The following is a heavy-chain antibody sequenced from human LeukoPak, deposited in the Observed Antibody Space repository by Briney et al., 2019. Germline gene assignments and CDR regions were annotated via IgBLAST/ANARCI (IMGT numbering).Heavy chain of an antibody. D-gene: IGHD1-1*01. V-gene: IGHV4-59*08. CDR3: ARGRRYNWNDYYYYGMDV. J-gene: IGHJ6*02. CDR2: SYYGGST. Sequence: SETLSLTCTVSGGSISSYYWSWIRQPPGKGLEWIGYSYYGGSTTCNPSLKSRVTISLDTSKNQFSLRLTSVTAADTAVYYCARGRRYNWNDYYYYGMDVWGQGTTVTVSS. CDR1: GGSISSYY.